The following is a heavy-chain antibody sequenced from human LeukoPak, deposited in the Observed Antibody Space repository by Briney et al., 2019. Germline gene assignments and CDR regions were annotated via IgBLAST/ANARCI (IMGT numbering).Heavy chain of an antibody. CDR2: ISGSGGST. CDR3: AKGIESSGSYYTCFDY. V-gene: IGHV3-23*01. D-gene: IGHD1-26*01. CDR1: GFTFSSYA. Sequence: GGSLGLSCAASGFTFSSYAMSWVRQAPGKGLEWVSGISGSGGSTYYADSVEGRFTISRDNSKNTLYLQVNSLRAEDTAVYYCAKGIESSGSYYTCFDYWGQGTLVTVSS. J-gene: IGHJ4*02.